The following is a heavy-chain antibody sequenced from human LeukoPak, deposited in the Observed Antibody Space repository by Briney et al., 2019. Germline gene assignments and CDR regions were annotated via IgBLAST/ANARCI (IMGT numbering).Heavy chain of an antibody. CDR1: GFTFSNYG. Sequence: GGSLRLSCAASGFTFSNYGMHRVRQAPGKGLEWVGGIWYDGSNSYYADSVKGRFSISRHNSKNTLYLQTNSLRAEDTAVYYCARGQAVGATQEYFDYWGQGTLVTVSS. CDR3: ARGQAVGATQEYFDY. J-gene: IGHJ4*02. D-gene: IGHD1-26*01. CDR2: IWYDGSNS. V-gene: IGHV3-33*01.